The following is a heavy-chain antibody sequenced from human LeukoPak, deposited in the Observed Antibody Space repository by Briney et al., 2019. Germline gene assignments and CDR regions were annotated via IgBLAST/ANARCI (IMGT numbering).Heavy chain of an antibody. CDR3: ARGPSYGGFDY. CDR2: MNPNSGNT. J-gene: IGHJ4*02. Sequence: GASVKVSCKASGYTFTSNGISWVRQAPGQGLEWMGWMNPNSGNTGYAQKFQGRVTMTRNTSISTAYMELSSLRSEDTAVYYCARGPSYGGFDYWGQGTLVTVSS. D-gene: IGHD4-23*01. V-gene: IGHV1-8*02. CDR1: GYTFTSNG.